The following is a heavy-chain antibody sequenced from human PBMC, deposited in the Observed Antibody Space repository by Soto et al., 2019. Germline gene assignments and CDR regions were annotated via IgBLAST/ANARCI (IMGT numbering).Heavy chain of an antibody. J-gene: IGHJ4*01. V-gene: IGHV4-59*01. CDR2: IYYSGST. Sequence: SETLSLTCTVSGGSISSYYWSWIRQPPGKGLEWIGYIYYSGSTNYNPSLKSRVTISVDTSKNQFSLKLSSVAAADTAVYYCATTLKVSSWFFDYWGHGTLVTVSS. CDR3: ATTLKVSSWFFDY. D-gene: IGHD6-13*01. CDR1: GGSISSYY.